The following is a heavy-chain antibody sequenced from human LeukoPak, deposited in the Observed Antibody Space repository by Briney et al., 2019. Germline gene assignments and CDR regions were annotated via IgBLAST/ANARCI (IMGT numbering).Heavy chain of an antibody. D-gene: IGHD2-2*01. Sequence: SETLSLTCTVSGGSISSSSYYWGWIRQPPGKGLEWIGSIYYSGSTYYNPSLKSRVTLSVDTSKNQFSLKLSSVTAADTAVYYCASQWVVVVPAAMYYYYGMDVWGQGTTVTVSS. CDR1: GGSISSSSYY. CDR3: ASQWVVVVPAAMYYYYGMDV. CDR2: IYYSGST. V-gene: IGHV4-39*01. J-gene: IGHJ6*02.